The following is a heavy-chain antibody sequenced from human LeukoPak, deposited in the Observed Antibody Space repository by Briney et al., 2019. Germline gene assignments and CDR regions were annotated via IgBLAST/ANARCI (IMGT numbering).Heavy chain of an antibody. D-gene: IGHD4-17*01. CDR3: ARGGPDYGEYFDY. V-gene: IGHV4-4*07. Sequence: PSETLSLTCTVSGGSIRSYYWSWIRQPAGKGLEWIGRIYTSGSTNYNPSLKSRVTMSVDTSKNQFSLKLSSVTAADTAVYYCARGGPDYGEYFDYWGQGTLVTVSS. CDR1: GGSIRSYY. J-gene: IGHJ4*02. CDR2: IYTSGST.